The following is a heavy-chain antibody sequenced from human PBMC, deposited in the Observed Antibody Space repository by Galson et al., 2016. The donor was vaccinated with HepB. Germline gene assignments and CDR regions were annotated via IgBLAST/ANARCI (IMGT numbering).Heavy chain of an antibody. CDR3: ARPNKGYSWKTSHGGFDV. D-gene: IGHD1-26*01. J-gene: IGHJ3*01. CDR2: IYSSGTT. CDR1: GHSITTYY. V-gene: IGHV4-4*07. Sequence: LSLPCTVSGHSITTYYWSWVRQSAGKGLEWIGRIYSSGTTNYNPSFESRVTMSVDTSKNQFFLNLTSVTAADTAVYYCARPNKGYSWKTSHGGFDVWGHGTTVIVSS.